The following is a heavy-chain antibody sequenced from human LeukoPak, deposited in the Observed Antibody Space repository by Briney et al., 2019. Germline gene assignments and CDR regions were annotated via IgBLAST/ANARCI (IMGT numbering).Heavy chain of an antibody. CDR3: AREDIVVVPAAIRGGWFDP. D-gene: IGHD2-2*02. Sequence: TSETLSLTCAVYGGSFSGYYWSWIRQPPGKGLEWIGEINHSGSTNYNPSLKSRVTISVDTSKNQFSLKLSSVTAADTAVYYCAREDIVVVPAAIRGGWFDPWGQGTLVTVSS. V-gene: IGHV4-34*01. J-gene: IGHJ5*02. CDR1: GGSFSGYY. CDR2: INHSGST.